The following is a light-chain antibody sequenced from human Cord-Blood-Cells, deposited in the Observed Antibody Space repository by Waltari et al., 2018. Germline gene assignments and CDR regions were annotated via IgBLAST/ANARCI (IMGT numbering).Light chain of an antibody. J-gene: IGLJ2*01. CDR2: QAS. V-gene: IGLV3-1*01. CDR3: QAWDSSTAV. Sequence: SYELTQPPSVSVSPGQTASITCPGDKFGDKYACWYQQRPGQYPVLVIYQASKRPSGIPERFSGSNSGNTATLTISGTQAMDEADYYCQAWDSSTAVFGGGTKLTVL. CDR1: KFGDKY.